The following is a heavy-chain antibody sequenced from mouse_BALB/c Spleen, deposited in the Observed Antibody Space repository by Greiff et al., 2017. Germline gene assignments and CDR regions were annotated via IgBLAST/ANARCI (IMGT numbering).Heavy chain of an antibody. CDR1: GYIFTDYE. Sequence: VKLQESGAELVRPGASVTLSCKASGYIFTDYEMHWVKQTPVHGLEWIGAIDPETGGTAYNQKFKGKATLTADKSSSTAYMELRSLTSEDSAVYYCTRGVTTAPAWFAYWGQGTLVTVSA. J-gene: IGHJ3*01. CDR3: TRGVTTAPAWFAY. D-gene: IGHD1-2*01. V-gene: IGHV1-15*01. CDR2: IDPETGGT.